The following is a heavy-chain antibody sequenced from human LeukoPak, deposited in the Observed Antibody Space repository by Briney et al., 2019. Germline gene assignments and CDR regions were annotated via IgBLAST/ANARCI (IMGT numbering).Heavy chain of an antibody. V-gene: IGHV1-2*02. Sequence: GASVKVSCKASGYTFTGYYMHWVRQAPGQGLEWMGWINPNSGGTNYAQKFQGRVTMTRDTSISTAYMELSRLRSDDTAVYYCARDERQGGGSYEWFDPWGQGTLVTVSS. CDR3: ARDERQGGGSYEWFDP. CDR1: GYTFTGYY. J-gene: IGHJ5*02. CDR2: INPNSGGT. D-gene: IGHD2-15*01.